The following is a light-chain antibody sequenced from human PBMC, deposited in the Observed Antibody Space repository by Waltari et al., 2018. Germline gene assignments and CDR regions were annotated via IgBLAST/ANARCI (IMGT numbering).Light chain of an antibody. CDR3: QQYYRSRT. Sequence: DIVMTQSPDSLAVSLGERATIDCKSSQSVFYRSDNKNYLAWYQHKPGQPPKLLFYWASTRESGVPDRISAGGSGIDFTLTINNLQAEDVAVYYCQQYYRSRTFGQGTKVEIK. J-gene: IGKJ1*01. CDR1: QSVFYRSDNKNY. CDR2: WAS. V-gene: IGKV4-1*01.